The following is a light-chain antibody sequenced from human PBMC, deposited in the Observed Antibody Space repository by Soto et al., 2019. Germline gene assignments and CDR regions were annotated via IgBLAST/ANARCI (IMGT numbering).Light chain of an antibody. CDR1: QSVSRSH. Sequence: EIVLTQCPDTLSLSPGERATLSCRASQSVSRSHLAWFQQKPGQAPRLLIYGASNRATGIPDRVSGSGSGTDFTLTINRLEPEDFAVYYCQQYASSPWTFGQVTKVDI. CDR3: QQYASSPWT. J-gene: IGKJ1*01. CDR2: GAS. V-gene: IGKV3-20*01.